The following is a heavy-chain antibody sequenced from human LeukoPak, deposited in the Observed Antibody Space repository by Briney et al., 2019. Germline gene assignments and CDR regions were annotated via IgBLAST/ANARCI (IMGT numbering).Heavy chain of an antibody. J-gene: IGHJ6*02. CDR2: ISGYNGNT. V-gene: IGHV1-18*01. CDR1: GYPFTNYG. CDR3: VRDRGEWIDQYYGMDV. D-gene: IGHD3-10*01. Sequence: GASVKVSCKASGYPFTNYGTSWVRQAPGQGLEWMGWISGYNGNTNSAQKVQGRVTMTTDTSTSTAYMELRSLRSDDTAVYYRVRDRGEWIDQYYGMDVWGQGTTVTVSS.